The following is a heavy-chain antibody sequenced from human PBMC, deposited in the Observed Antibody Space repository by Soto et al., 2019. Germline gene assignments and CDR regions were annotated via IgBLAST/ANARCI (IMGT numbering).Heavy chain of an antibody. Sequence: GGSLRLSCAASGFTFSNAWMSWVRQAPGKGLEWVGRIKSKTDGGTTDYAAPVKGRFTISRDDSKNTLYLQMNSLKTEDTAVYYCTGGYSYGYLAYYYYYMDVWGKGTTVTVSS. CDR1: GFTFSNAW. CDR3: TGGYSYGYLAYYYYYMDV. J-gene: IGHJ6*03. CDR2: IKSKTDGGTT. V-gene: IGHV3-15*01. D-gene: IGHD5-18*01.